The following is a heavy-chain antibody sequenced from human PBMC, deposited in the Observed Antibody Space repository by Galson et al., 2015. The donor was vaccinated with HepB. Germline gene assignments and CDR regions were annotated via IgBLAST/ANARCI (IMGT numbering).Heavy chain of an antibody. D-gene: IGHD3-10*01. CDR2: INPNTGDT. CDR1: GYTFTGYY. V-gene: IGHV1-2*06. CDR3: ARAIYYGSGTYDY. Sequence: SVKVSCKASGYTFTGYYMHWVRQAPGQGLEWMGRINPNTGDTNYAQNFQGRVTMTRDTSISTAYMELTRLTSDDTAVYYCARAIYYGSGTYDYWGQGTLVTVSS. J-gene: IGHJ4*02.